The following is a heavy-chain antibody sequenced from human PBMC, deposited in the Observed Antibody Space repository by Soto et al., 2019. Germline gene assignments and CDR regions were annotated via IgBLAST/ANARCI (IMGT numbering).Heavy chain of an antibody. CDR1: GYTFTSYA. CDR3: ARRTGSVNYYDSSGYSPDAFDI. J-gene: IGHJ3*02. CDR2: INAGNGNT. D-gene: IGHD3-22*01. V-gene: IGHV1-3*01. Sequence: QVQLVQSGAEVKKPGASVKVSCKASGYTFTSYAMHWVRQAPGQRLEWMGWINAGNGNTKYSQKFQGRVTITRDTSASTAYMELSSLRSEDTAVYYSARRTGSVNYYDSSGYSPDAFDIWGQGTMVTVSS.